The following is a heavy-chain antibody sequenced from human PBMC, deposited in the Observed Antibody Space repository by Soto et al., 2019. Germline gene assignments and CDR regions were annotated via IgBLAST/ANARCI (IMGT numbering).Heavy chain of an antibody. J-gene: IGHJ4*02. CDR3: ATSGPDRYCSTTSCRVFDD. CDR2: INAGNGNT. Sequence: ASVKVSCKASEDTFTRYVIHWVRQAPGQRLEWMGWINAGNGNTKYSQNLQGRVTITRDASASTAYMELSSMRSEDTAVYYCATSGPDRYCSTTSCRVFDDWGQGALVTVSS. V-gene: IGHV1-3*01. D-gene: IGHD2-2*01. CDR1: EDTFTRYV.